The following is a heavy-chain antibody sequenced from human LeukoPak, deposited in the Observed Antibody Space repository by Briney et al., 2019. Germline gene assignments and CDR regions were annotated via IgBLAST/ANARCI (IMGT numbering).Heavy chain of an antibody. D-gene: IGHD2-15*01. CDR1: GFSFSAYW. CDR3: ARFGYVAAVDL. V-gene: IGHV3-7*01. Sequence: GGSLRLSCAASGFSFSAYWMTWVRQAPGTGLEWVANINPAGAETYYVDPVKGRFTISRDNAKNLLYLQMNSLRAEDTAVYYCARFGYVAAVDLWGQGTLVTVSS. J-gene: IGHJ4*02. CDR2: INPAGAET.